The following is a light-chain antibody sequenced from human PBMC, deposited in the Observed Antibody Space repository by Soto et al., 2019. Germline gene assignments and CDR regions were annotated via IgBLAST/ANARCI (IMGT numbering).Light chain of an antibody. V-gene: IGLV2-18*02. CDR2: EVT. CDR3: SSYTTSHTLL. J-gene: IGLJ2*01. CDR1: SSDVGNYNR. Sequence: QSALTQPPSVSGSPGQSVTISCTGTSSDVGNYNRVSWYRQPPGTAPKLLIFEVTNRPSGVPDRFSGSKYANTASLTISGLQAEDEADYYCSSYTTSHTLLFGGGTKLTVL.